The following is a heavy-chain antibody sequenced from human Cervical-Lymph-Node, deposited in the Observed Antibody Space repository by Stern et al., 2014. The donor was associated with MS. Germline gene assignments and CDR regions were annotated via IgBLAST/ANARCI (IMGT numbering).Heavy chain of an antibody. CDR1: GFSLNNPTMG. D-gene: IGHD3-10*01. Sequence: QVTLRESGPVLVKPTETLTLTCTVSGFSLNNPTMGVSWIRQPPGKALEWLAHNFSNDEKSYSTSLKSMLTISKDISKSQVVLTMSNMDPVDTATYSCARTSYYSDSGTWVGWFDPWGQGTLVTVSS. V-gene: IGHV2-26*01. CDR2: NFSNDEK. CDR3: ARTSYYSDSGTWVGWFDP. J-gene: IGHJ5*02.